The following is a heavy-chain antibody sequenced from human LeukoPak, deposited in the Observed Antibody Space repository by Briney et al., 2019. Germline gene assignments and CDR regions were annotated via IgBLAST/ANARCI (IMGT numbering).Heavy chain of an antibody. CDR2: IYYNGNA. J-gene: IGHJ4*02. CDR1: GGSINTLSYY. Sequence: PSETLSLTCSVSGGSINTLSYYWGWVRQPPGKGLEWIGRIYYNGNADYNPSLKSRVTLIVDTSKNQFSLKVTSLTSADTAVYYCAAYPPGVYRPVDYWGQGTLVTVPS. D-gene: IGHD3-10*01. CDR3: AAYPPGVYRPVDY. V-gene: IGHV4-39*01.